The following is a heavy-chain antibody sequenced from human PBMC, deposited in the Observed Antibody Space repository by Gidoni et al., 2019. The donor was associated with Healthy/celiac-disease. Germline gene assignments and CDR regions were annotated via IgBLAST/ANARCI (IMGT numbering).Heavy chain of an antibody. D-gene: IGHD6-19*01. Sequence: EVQLVESGGGLVQPGRSLRLSCPASGFTFDAYAMHWVRQAPGKGLEWVSGISWNSGSIGYADSVKGRFTISRDNAKNSLYLQMNSLRAEDTALYYCAKEIGHAVAGKPGEYWGQGTLVTVSS. CDR1: GFTFDAYA. J-gene: IGHJ4*02. CDR2: ISWNSGSI. CDR3: AKEIGHAVAGKPGEY. V-gene: IGHV3-9*01.